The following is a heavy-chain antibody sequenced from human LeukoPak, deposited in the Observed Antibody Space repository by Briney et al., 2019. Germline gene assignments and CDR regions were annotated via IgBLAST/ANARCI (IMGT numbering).Heavy chain of an antibody. J-gene: IGHJ4*02. CDR2: ISGDGTIT. V-gene: IGHV3-43*02. CDR1: GITFDDYA. CDR3: AKDSHSLRDYFDS. Sequence: PGGSLRLSCAASGITFDDYAIHWVRQAPGKGLEWVSLISGDGTITFYADSVKGRFTISRDNSKNSLYLQLNSLRTEDTALYYCAKDSHSLRDYFDSWGQGTLVTVSS. D-gene: IGHD2-15*01.